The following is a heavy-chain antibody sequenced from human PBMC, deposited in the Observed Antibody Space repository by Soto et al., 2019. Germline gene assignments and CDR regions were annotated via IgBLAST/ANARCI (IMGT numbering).Heavy chain of an antibody. D-gene: IGHD5-18*01. V-gene: IGHV3-53*01. Sequence: EVQLVESGGGLLPPGGSLRLSCAASGFRVNSAYMTWVRQAPGTGLEWLSMINSDGSTLYAESVKGRFTISRDNSKNRLDLQMNSLRAEDTAMYYCARSGYSFAWGYWGQGTLVIVTS. CDR2: INSDGST. CDR3: ARSGYSFAWGY. CDR1: GFRVNSAY. J-gene: IGHJ4*02.